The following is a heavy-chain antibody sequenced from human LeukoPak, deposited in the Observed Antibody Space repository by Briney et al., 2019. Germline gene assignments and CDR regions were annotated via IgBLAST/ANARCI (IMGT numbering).Heavy chain of an antibody. CDR1: GFSFSYYW. D-gene: IGHD6-6*01. CDR2: ISWNSGSI. CDR3: ATGSSWTFDY. V-gene: IGHV3-9*01. Sequence: GGSLRLSCAASGFSFSYYWMHWVRQAPGKGLEWVSGISWNSGSIGYADSVKGRFTISRDNAKNSLYLQVNSLRAEDTALYYCATGSSWTFDYWGQGTLVTVSS. J-gene: IGHJ4*02.